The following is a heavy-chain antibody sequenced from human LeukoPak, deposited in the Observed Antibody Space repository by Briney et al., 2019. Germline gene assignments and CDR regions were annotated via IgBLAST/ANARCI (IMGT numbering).Heavy chain of an antibody. D-gene: IGHD3-22*01. V-gene: IGHV3-74*01. CDR1: GFTFSNYW. Sequence: GGSLRLSCGASGFTFSNYWMHWVRQAPGKGLVWVSRINSDGSSTSYADSVKGRFTISRDNAKNTLYLQMNSLRAEDTAVYYCARGWDSSGSRGANYWGQGTLVTVSS. CDR2: INSDGSST. J-gene: IGHJ4*02. CDR3: ARGWDSSGSRGANY.